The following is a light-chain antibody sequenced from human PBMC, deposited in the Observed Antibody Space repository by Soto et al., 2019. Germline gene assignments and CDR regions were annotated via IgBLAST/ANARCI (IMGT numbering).Light chain of an antibody. CDR1: QSVGNN. Sequence: EIVFTQCPGTLSLSPGERATLSCRASQSVGNNLAWYQQKPGQAPGILIYEASTRETGIPARFSGSGSGTEFTLTISSLEPEDFAVYYCQQHAHWTLTFGGGTKVDIK. V-gene: IGKV3-11*01. CDR3: QQHAHWTLT. J-gene: IGKJ4*01. CDR2: EAS.